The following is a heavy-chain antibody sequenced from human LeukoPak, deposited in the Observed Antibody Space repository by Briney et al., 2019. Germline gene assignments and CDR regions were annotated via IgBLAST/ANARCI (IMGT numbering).Heavy chain of an antibody. CDR1: GGSISSGSYY. Sequence: SQTLSLTCTVSGGSISSGSYYWSWIRQPAGKGLEWIGRIYTSGSTNYNPSLKSRVTISVDTSKNQFSLKLNSVTAADTAVYYCARGDDFWSGPNDAFDIWGQGTMATVSS. CDR2: IYTSGST. V-gene: IGHV4-61*02. J-gene: IGHJ3*02. D-gene: IGHD3-3*01. CDR3: ARGDDFWSGPNDAFDI.